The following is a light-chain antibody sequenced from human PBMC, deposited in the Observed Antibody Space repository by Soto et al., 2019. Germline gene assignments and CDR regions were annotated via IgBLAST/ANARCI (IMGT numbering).Light chain of an antibody. Sequence: ETVLTQSPGTLYFSPGERATLSCIASQSVDNSHVAWYQQRRGLPPRLLIYGASNRATGIPDRFSGSGSGADFTLTISSLQPEDFATYYCQQSYSTPPITFGQGTRLEIK. CDR2: GAS. V-gene: IGKV3-20*01. J-gene: IGKJ5*01. CDR1: QSVDNSH. CDR3: QQSYSTPPIT.